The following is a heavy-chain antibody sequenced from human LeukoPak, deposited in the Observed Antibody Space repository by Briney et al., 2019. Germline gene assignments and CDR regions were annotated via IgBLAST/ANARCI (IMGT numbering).Heavy chain of an antibody. CDR1: GGSFSDYY. CDR3: ARAQTTAATPYYFDY. V-gene: IGHV4-34*01. J-gene: IGHJ4*02. Sequence: TSETQSLTCAVYGGSFSDYYWSWIRQPPGKALEWIGEINHSGSTNYNPSLKSRVTISVDTSKNQFSLRLSSLTAADAAVYYCARAQTTAATPYYFDYWGQGTLVTVSS. CDR2: INHSGST. D-gene: IGHD6-13*01.